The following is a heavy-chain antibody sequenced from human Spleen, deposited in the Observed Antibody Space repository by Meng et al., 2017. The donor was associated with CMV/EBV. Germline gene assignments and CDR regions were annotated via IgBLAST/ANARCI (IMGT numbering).Heavy chain of an antibody. J-gene: IGHJ4*02. V-gene: IGHV1-18*01. D-gene: IGHD2-8*01. CDR3: ARVPRGGIVLMVYVSGYYFDY. CDR2: ISAYNGNT. CDR1: YG. Sequence: YGISWVRQAPGQGLEWMGWISAYNGNTNYAQKLQGRVTMTTDTSTSTAYMELRSLRSDDTAVYYCARVPRGGIVLMVYVSGYYFDYWSQGTLVTVSS.